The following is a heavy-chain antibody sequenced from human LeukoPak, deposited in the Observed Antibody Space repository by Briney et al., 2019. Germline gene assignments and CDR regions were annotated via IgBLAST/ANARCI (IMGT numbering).Heavy chain of an antibody. Sequence: GGSLRLSCAASGFTFSGYWMSWVRQAPGKGLEWVANINQDGSEKYYVDSVKGRFTISRDNAKNSLFLQMGSLRVEDTAVYYCARARSGTYYYGMDVWGQGTTVTVSS. D-gene: IGHD3-10*01. CDR2: INQDGSEK. CDR3: ARARSGTYYYGMDV. CDR1: GFTFSGYW. J-gene: IGHJ6*02. V-gene: IGHV3-7*04.